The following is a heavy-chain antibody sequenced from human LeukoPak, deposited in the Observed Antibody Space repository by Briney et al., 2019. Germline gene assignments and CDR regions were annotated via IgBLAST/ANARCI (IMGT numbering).Heavy chain of an antibody. CDR3: PKPLLTPGN. CDR1: GFIFANYA. V-gene: IGHV3-23*01. J-gene: IGHJ4*02. Sequence: GGSLRLSCTTSGFIFANYAMAWVRQSPGKGLEWVSTISASGADTYYADSVRGRFTISRDNSGHILDLQLNRLRVDDTAFYYCPKPLLTPGNWGPGTLVTVSS. CDR2: ISASGADT. D-gene: IGHD4-23*01.